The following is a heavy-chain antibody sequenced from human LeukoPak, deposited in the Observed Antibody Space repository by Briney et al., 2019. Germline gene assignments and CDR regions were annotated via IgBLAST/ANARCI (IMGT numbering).Heavy chain of an antibody. CDR2: IYYSGST. D-gene: IGHD2-15*01. Sequence: LRLSCAASGFTFSSYEMNWVRQHPGKGLEWIGYIYYSGSTYYNPSLKSRVTISVDTSKNQFSLKLSSVTAADTAVYYCARGKKAAVYWGQGTLVTVSS. V-gene: IGHV4-31*02. CDR3: ARGKKAAVY. J-gene: IGHJ4*02. CDR1: GFTFSSYE.